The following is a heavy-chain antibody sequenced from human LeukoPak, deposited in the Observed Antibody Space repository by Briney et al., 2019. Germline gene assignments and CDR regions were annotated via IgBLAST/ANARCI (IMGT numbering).Heavy chain of an antibody. V-gene: IGHV4-39*01. D-gene: IGHD1-26*01. CDR3: ARVGATTTADDAFDI. Sequence: PSETLSLTCTVSGGSISRSSYNWGWIRQPPGKGLEWIGTIYYSGSTYYNPSLKSRVTISVDTSKNQFSLKLSSVTAADTAVYYCARVGATTTADDAFDIWGQGTMVTVSS. CDR1: GGSISRSSYN. J-gene: IGHJ3*02. CDR2: IYYSGST.